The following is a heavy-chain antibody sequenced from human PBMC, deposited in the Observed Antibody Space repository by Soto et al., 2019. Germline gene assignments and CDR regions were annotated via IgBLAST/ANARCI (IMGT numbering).Heavy chain of an antibody. V-gene: IGHV1-58*02. D-gene: IGHD3-22*01. CDR1: GFTFTSSA. CDR2: IVVGSGNT. J-gene: IGHJ3*02. CDR3: AADVYYYDSSGYYSFAGAFDI. Sequence: SVKVSCKASGFTFTSSAMQWVRQARGQRLEWIGWIVVGSGNTNYAQKFQERVTITRDMSTSTAYMELSSLRSEDTAVYYCAADVYYYDSSGYYSFAGAFDIWGQGTMVTVSS.